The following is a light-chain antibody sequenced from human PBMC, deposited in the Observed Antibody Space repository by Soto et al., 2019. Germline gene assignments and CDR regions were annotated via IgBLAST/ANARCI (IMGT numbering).Light chain of an antibody. CDR2: DVS. J-gene: IGLJ1*01. CDR1: SSDVGDYYY. CDR3: SSYTTSSTLYV. V-gene: IGLV2-14*01. Sequence: QSVLTQPASVSGSPGQSITISCTGTSSDVGDYYYVSWHQQHPGKAPKLIIYDVSNRPSGVSNRFSGSKSGKTASLTISGLQAEDEADYYCSSYTTSSTLYVFGTGTKV.